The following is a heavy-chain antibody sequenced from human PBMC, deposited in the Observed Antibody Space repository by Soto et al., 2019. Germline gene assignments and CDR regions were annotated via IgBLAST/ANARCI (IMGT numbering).Heavy chain of an antibody. CDR1: GGTFSSYA. CDR3: AREGEAHGTYYDFLIGYSPYYYGMDV. CDR2: IIPICGTA. Sequence: QVQLVQSGAEVKKPGSSVKVSCKASGGTFSSYAISWVRQAPGQGIEWMGGIIPICGTANYAQKFQGRVTITADKSTSTAYMELSSLRSEDTAVYYCAREGEAHGTYYDFLIGYSPYYYGMDVWGQGTTVTVSS. V-gene: IGHV1-69*06. D-gene: IGHD3-3*01. J-gene: IGHJ6*02.